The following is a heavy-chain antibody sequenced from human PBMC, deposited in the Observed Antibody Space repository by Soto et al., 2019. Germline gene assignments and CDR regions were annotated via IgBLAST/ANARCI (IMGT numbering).Heavy chain of an antibody. J-gene: IGHJ6*02. Sequence: GGSLRLSCAASGFTFSNAWMNWVRQAPGKGLEWVGRIKSKTDGGTTDYAAPVKGRFTISRDDSKNTLYLQMNSLKTEDTAVYYCTTDHFKPLKGGYGSSGYYYYYYGMDVWGQGTTVTVSS. V-gene: IGHV3-15*07. CDR3: TTDHFKPLKGGYGSSGYYYYYYGMDV. CDR2: IKSKTDGGTT. CDR1: GFTFSNAW. D-gene: IGHD3-22*01.